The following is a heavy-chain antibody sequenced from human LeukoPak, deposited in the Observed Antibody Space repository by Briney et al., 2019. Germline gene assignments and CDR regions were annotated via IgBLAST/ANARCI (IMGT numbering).Heavy chain of an antibody. J-gene: IGHJ4*02. D-gene: IGHD3-9*01. V-gene: IGHV3-23*01. Sequence: GGSLRLSCAASGFTFSSYAMTWVRQAPGKGLEWVSGISDSGGGTYYADSVKGRFTISRDNSKNTLYLQMNSLRAEDTAVYYCAKFSWDYDILTGYSTPDYWGQGTLVTVSS. CDR1: GFTFSSYA. CDR3: AKFSWDYDILTGYSTPDY. CDR2: ISDSGGGT.